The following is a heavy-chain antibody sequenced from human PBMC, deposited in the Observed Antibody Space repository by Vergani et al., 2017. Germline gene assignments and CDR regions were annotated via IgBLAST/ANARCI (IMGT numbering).Heavy chain of an antibody. CDR3: ARGNYYGSGTYGDH. Sequence: ELQLVESGGGLVQPGGSLRLSCAASGSTVSGSYMTWVRQAPGKGLEWVSHIYSGDETYSADSVKGRVTISRDTSKNPLHLQINNLRVEDTAVYYCARGNYYGSGTYGDHWGQGTLVTVSS. CDR2: IYSGDET. J-gene: IGHJ5*02. V-gene: IGHV3-66*02. CDR1: GSTVSGSY. D-gene: IGHD3-10*01.